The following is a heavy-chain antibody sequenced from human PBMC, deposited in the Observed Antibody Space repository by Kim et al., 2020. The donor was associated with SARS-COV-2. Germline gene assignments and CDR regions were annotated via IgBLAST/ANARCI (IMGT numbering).Heavy chain of an antibody. D-gene: IGHD1-1*01. CDR3: ARGQLFTYFLDY. CDR2: IYPGDSNT. J-gene: IGHJ4*02. CDR1: GYPFVTAY. V-gene: IGHV5-51*01. Sequence: GESLKISCQGSGYPFVTAYIAWVRQMPGKGLEWMGIIYPGDSNTKYSPAFQGQVTMSVDTSIDTAYLQWSSLKASDTAMYFCARGQLFTYFLDYWGQGTLLTVSS.